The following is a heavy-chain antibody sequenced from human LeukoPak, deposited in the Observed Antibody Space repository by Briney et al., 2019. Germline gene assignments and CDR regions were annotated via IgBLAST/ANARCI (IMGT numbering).Heavy chain of an antibody. D-gene: IGHD6-13*01. CDR3: ARLGSSSWYTTYYFDY. Sequence: GESLKISCQGSGYSFTSYWIGWVRQMPGKGLEWMGIIYPGDSDTRYSPSFQGQVTISADKSISTAYLQWSSLKASDTAMYYCARLGSSSWYTTYYFDYWGQGTLVTVSS. V-gene: IGHV5-51*01. CDR2: IYPGDSDT. J-gene: IGHJ4*02. CDR1: GYSFTSYW.